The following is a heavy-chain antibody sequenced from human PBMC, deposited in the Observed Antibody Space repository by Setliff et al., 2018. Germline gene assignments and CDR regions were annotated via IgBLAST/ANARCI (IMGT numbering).Heavy chain of an antibody. CDR1: GASINSGTYY. D-gene: IGHD2-2*01. CDR3: ARDNTMVGSCSGPSCTYDPFDI. J-gene: IGHJ3*02. CDR2: LHTSGSI. V-gene: IGHV4-61*02. Sequence: SETLSLTCTVYGASINSGTYYWSWIRQPAGKGLEWIGRLHTSGSIDYNPSLKSRVTISVDTSKNQFSLRLRSVTAADTAVYFCARDNTMVGSCSGPSCTYDPFDIWGQGTPVTVSS.